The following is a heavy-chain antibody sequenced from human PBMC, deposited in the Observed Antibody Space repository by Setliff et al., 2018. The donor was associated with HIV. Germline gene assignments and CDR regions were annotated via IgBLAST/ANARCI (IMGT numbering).Heavy chain of an antibody. CDR3: ASVTGASRGWFGY. Sequence: PGGSLRLSCAASGFSFSSYGMNWVRQAPGKGLEWVSYISGSSSTIYYADSVTGRFTISRGNAKNSRYLQMNSLTAEDTAVYYCASVTGASRGWFGYWGQGTLVTVSS. CDR1: GFSFSSYG. V-gene: IGHV3-48*04. CDR2: ISGSSSTI. J-gene: IGHJ5*01. D-gene: IGHD6-13*01.